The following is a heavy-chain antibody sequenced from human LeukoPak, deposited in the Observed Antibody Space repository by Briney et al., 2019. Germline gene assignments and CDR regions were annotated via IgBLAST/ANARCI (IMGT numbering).Heavy chain of an antibody. CDR2: IYSGGST. V-gene: IGHV3-66*01. CDR3: ARVQYRPTWMLTGGYFDY. J-gene: IGHJ4*02. D-gene: IGHD2-8*01. Sequence: GGSLRLSCAASGFTVSSNYMSWVRQAPGKGLEWVSFIYSGGSTYYADSVKGRFTISRDNSKNTLYLQMNSLRAEDTAVYYCARVQYRPTWMLTGGYFDYWGQGTLVTVSS. CDR1: GFTVSSNY.